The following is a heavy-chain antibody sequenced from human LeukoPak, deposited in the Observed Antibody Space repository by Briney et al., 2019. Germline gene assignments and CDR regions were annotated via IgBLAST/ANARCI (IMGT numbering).Heavy chain of an antibody. Sequence: GGSLRLSCAAAGYTFSDFSVNWVRQAPGKGLEWVSSISVRSNYRYYADSVRGRFSISRDDARNSLYLQMNSLRAEDTAVYYCVRLRRNSDRSGFYYYYDYWGQGTLVTVSS. CDR3: VRLRRNSDRSGFYYYYDY. D-gene: IGHD3-22*01. CDR1: GYTFSDFS. CDR2: ISVRSNYR. V-gene: IGHV3-21*01. J-gene: IGHJ4*02.